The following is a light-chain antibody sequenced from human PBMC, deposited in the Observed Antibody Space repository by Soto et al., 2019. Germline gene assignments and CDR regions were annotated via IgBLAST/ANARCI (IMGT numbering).Light chain of an antibody. CDR2: EVD. CDR1: SSDVGGYNY. CDR3: CSYVGSSTWV. V-gene: IGLV2-23*02. Sequence: QSALTQPASVSGSPGQSITISCTGTSSDVGGYNYVSWYQQHPGKAPKLMIYEVDKRPSGVSDRFSGSKSGNTASLTISGLQAEDEANYYCCSYVGSSTWVFGGGTKLTVL. J-gene: IGLJ3*02.